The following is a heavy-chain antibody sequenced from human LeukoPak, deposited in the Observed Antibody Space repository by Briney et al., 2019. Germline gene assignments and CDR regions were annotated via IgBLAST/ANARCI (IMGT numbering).Heavy chain of an antibody. CDR2: IYYSGST. V-gene: IGHV4-59*01. D-gene: IGHD5-18*01. Sequence: PSETLSLTCTVSGGSISSYYWSWIRQPPGKGLEWIGYIYYSGSTNHNPSLKSRVTISVDTSKNQFSLKLSSVTAADTAVYYCARSGYSYGYGYFQHWGQGTLVTVSS. J-gene: IGHJ1*01. CDR3: ARSGYSYGYGYFQH. CDR1: GGSISSYY.